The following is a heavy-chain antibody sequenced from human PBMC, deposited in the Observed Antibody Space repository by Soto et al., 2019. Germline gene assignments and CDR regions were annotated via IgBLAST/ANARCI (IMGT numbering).Heavy chain of an antibody. Sequence: EVQLLESGGGLVQPGGSLRLSCAASGFTFSNSVVSWVRQAPGRGLEWVSSVNSGGTTFYADSVKGRFTISRDSSKNTLFLQMNSLRAEDTALYYCAQNRGDFWSAYVFWGQGTLVTVSS. CDR3: AQNRGDFWSAYVF. D-gene: IGHD3-3*01. CDR1: GFTFSNSV. CDR2: VNSGGTT. V-gene: IGHV3-23*01. J-gene: IGHJ4*02.